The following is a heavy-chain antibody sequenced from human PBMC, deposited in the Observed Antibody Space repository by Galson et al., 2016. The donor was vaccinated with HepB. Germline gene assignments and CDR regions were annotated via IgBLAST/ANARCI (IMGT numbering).Heavy chain of an antibody. CDR1: GFIFSNSG. CDR3: ARRAVWFREPTQAYYYYGMDV. CDR2: ISHEGSSQ. D-gene: IGHD3-10*01. J-gene: IGHJ6*02. V-gene: IGHV3-30*03. Sequence: SLRLSCAASGFIFSNSGMHWVRQAPGKGLEWLAVISHEGSSQDYVDSVKGRFTISRDNAKNSLYLQMNSLRDEDTAVYYCARRAVWFREPTQAYYYYGMDVWGQGTTVTVSS.